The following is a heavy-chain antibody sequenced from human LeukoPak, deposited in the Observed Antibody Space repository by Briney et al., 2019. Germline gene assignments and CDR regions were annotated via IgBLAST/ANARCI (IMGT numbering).Heavy chain of an antibody. J-gene: IGHJ2*01. CDR1: GGSISSYY. CDR3: ARAGYYGSGTYWYFDL. V-gene: IGHV4-59*01. Sequence: SETLSLTCTVSGGSISSYYWSWIRQPPGKGLEWIGYIYYSGSTNYNPSLKSRVTISVDTSKNQFSLKLSSVTAADTAVYYCARAGYYGSGTYWYFDLWGRGTLVTVSS. CDR2: IYYSGST. D-gene: IGHD3-10*01.